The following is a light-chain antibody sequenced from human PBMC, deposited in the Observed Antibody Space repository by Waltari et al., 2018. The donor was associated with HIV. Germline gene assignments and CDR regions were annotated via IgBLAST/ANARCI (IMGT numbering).Light chain of an antibody. J-gene: IGLJ3*02. CDR2: KNN. V-gene: IGLV1-47*01. CDR1: DSNIGSNY. CDR3: ASWDDNLNSWV. Sequence: QPVVTQPPSASGTPGQRVTISRSGSDSNIGSNYVYWYQDLPGTAPKLLIYKNNQRSSGVPDRFSGSKSDTSASLAISGLRSEDEADYYCASWDDNLNSWVFGGGTKLTVL.